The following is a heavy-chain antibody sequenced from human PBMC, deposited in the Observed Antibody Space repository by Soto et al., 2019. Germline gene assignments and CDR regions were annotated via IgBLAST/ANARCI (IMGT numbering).Heavy chain of an antibody. CDR3: TRDGRGLGRLSLFEY. Sequence: GGSLRLSCAASGFNVNSDYMNWVRQAPGKGLEWVASIYSGETTYYADSVRGRFTISSDKSKNTLYFQLSSLRIEDTAVYYCTRDGRGLGRLSLFEYWGQGVLVTVSS. D-gene: IGHD2-21*02. J-gene: IGHJ4*02. CDR2: IYSGETT. V-gene: IGHV3-53*01. CDR1: GFNVNSDY.